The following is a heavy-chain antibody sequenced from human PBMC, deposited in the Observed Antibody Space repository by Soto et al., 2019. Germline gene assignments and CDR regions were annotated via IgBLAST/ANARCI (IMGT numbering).Heavy chain of an antibody. CDR2: IRKKANSDTT. V-gene: IGHV3-72*01. D-gene: IGHD4-4*01. CDR3: ANTPISNYDRVY. CDR1: GFRFSDHH. J-gene: IGHJ4*02. Sequence: EVQVVASGGGLVQPGGSLRLSCAASGFRFSDHHMDWVRQAPGKGLEWIGRIRKKANSDTTEYAATVKGRFTVSRDDSSNSLYLQMNSLDTDDTAVYYCANTPISNYDRVYWGQGTLVTVSS.